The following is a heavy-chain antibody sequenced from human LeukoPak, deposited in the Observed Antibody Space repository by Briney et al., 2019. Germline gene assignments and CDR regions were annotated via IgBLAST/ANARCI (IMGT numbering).Heavy chain of an antibody. V-gene: IGHV1-2*02. Sequence: ASVKVSCKASGYTFTDYYMHWVRQAPGQGLEWMGWINPNSGGTNYAQKFQGRVTMTRDTSISTAYMELSRLRSDDTAVYYCARVRGEQWLVLVYWGQGTLVTVSS. CDR1: GYTFTDYY. CDR3: ARVRGEQWLVLVY. CDR2: INPNSGGT. D-gene: IGHD6-19*01. J-gene: IGHJ4*02.